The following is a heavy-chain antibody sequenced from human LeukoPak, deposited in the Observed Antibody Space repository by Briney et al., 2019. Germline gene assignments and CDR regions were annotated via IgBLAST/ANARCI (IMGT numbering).Heavy chain of an antibody. CDR3: ARDLVAVAGTFDY. CDR2: ISSSGSTI. V-gene: IGHV3-11*01. CDR1: GFTFSDYY. D-gene: IGHD6-19*01. Sequence: GGSLRLSCAASGFTFSDYYMSWIRQAPGKGLEWVSYISSSGSTIYYADSVKGRFTISRDNAKNSLYLQMNSLRTEDTAVYYCARDLVAVAGTFDYWGQGTLVTVSS. J-gene: IGHJ4*02.